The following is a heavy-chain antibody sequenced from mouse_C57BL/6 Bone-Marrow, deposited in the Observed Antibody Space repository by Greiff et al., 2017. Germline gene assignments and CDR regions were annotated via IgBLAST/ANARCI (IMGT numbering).Heavy chain of an antibody. V-gene: IGHV14-4*01. CDR2: IDPENGDT. CDR3: TIYDCYSWFAY. Sequence: VQLQQSGAELVRPGASVKLSCTASGFNIKDDYMHWVKQRPEQGLEWIGWIDPENGDTEYASKFQGKATITADTSSNTAYLQLSSLTSEDTAVYYCTIYDCYSWFAYWGQGTLVTVSA. J-gene: IGHJ3*01. D-gene: IGHD2-3*01. CDR1: GFNIKDDY.